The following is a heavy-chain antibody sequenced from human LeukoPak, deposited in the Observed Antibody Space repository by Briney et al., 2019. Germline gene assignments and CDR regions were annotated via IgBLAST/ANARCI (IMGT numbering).Heavy chain of an antibody. CDR1: GFTVSSYE. J-gene: IGHJ3*01. CDR2: IHTGGAII. V-gene: IGHV3-48*03. Sequence: QSGGSLRLSCVASGFTVSSYEMNWVRQAQGKGPEWVSHIHTGGAIIYYIDSVKGRFTISRDSATNSLYLQMNSLRAEDTALYYCAREGITGPSGYDAFDLWGQGTMVTVSS. CDR3: AREGITGPSGYDAFDL. D-gene: IGHD5-12*01.